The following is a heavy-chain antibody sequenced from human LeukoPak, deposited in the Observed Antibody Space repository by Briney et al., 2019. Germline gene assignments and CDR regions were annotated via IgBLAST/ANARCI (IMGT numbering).Heavy chain of an antibody. D-gene: IGHD6-19*01. V-gene: IGHV4-4*07. CDR1: GGSISNFW. CDR2: VYSGGTS. J-gene: IGHJ4*02. Sequence: SETLSLTCTVSGGSISNFWWSWLRQPAGKGLEWIGRVYSGGTSNYNPSLKSRVTMSADTSKNQFSLRLSSLTAADTAVYYCARAPPAVAGYFDYWGQETLVTVSS. CDR3: ARAPPAVAGYFDY.